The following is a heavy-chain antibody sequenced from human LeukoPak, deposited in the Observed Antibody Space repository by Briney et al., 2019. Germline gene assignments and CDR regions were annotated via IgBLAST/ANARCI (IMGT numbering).Heavy chain of an antibody. Sequence: PGGSLRLSXAASGFTFSSYAMSWVRQAPGKGLEWVSAISGSGVNTYYADSVMGRFTISRDNSKNTLYLQVNSLRAEDTAVYYCGKGLNRDYSGVGDSWGQGTLVTVSS. CDR3: GKGLNRDYSGVGDS. CDR2: ISGSGVNT. D-gene: IGHD5-12*01. CDR1: GFTFSSYA. V-gene: IGHV3-23*01. J-gene: IGHJ4*02.